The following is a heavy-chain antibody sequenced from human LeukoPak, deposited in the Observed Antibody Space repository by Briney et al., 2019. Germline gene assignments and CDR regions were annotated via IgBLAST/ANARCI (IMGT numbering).Heavy chain of an antibody. CDR2: IYYSGST. CDR1: GGSISSSSYY. CDR3: ARDPSGWYWFDP. V-gene: IGHV4-39*07. J-gene: IGHJ5*02. Sequence: SETLSLTCTVSGGSISSSSYYWGWIRQPPGKGLEWIGSIYYSGSTYYNPSLKSRVTISVDTSKNQFSLKLSSVTAADTAVYYCARDPSGWYWFDPWGQGILVTVSS. D-gene: IGHD6-19*01.